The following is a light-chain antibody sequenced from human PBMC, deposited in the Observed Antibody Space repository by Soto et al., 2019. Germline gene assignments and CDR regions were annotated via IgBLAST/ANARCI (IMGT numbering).Light chain of an antibody. V-gene: IGLV2-14*03. J-gene: IGLJ3*02. CDR3: SSYTTINNLWV. CDR1: SRDVGAYNF. Sequence: QSALTQPASVSGSPGQSVTISCIGISRDVGAYNFVSWYQQHPGRAPKLIIYDITDRPSGVSSRFSGSRSGSTASLTISGLQAEDEADYYCSSYTTINNLWVFGGGTKVTVL. CDR2: DIT.